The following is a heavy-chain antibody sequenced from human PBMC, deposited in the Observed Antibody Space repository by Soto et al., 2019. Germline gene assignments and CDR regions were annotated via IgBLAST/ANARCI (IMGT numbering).Heavy chain of an antibody. J-gene: IGHJ4*02. Sequence: SVSNDWMNWVRQAPGKGLEWVGRIKSKTDGGTTDYAAPVKGRFTISRDDSKNTLYLQMNSLKTEDTAVYYCTTEGVGATTLDYWGQGTLVTVSS. CDR3: TTEGVGATTLDY. V-gene: IGHV3-15*07. D-gene: IGHD1-26*01. CDR1: SVSNDW. CDR2: IKSKTDGGTT.